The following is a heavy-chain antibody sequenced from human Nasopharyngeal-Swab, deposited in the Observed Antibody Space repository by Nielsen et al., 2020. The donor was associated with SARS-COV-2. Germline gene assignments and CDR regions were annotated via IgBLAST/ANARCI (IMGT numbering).Heavy chain of an antibody. CDR3: VRSSSWYYFDY. V-gene: IGHV4-39*01. D-gene: IGHD6-13*01. CDR2: IYYNGNT. Sequence: SETLSLTCTVSGDSIAYSTFYWGWIRQPPGKGLEWIGNIYYNGNTYQNPSLKSRLTISVDNSKNQFSLQLSSVTAADTAVYYCVRSSSWYYFDYWAQGTQVTVSS. J-gene: IGHJ4*02. CDR1: GDSIAYSTFY.